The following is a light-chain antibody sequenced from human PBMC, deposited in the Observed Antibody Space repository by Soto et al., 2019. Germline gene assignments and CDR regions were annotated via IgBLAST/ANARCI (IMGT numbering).Light chain of an antibody. Sequence: TQIPQAPSTLSASVGDRVTIPCRASQSISSWLAWYQQKPGKAPKLLIYDASSWESGVPARFSGSGSGTEFTLTISSLQPDDFAAYYCQQYDSYPWTFGQGTKVDIK. CDR3: QQYDSYPWT. CDR1: QSISSW. V-gene: IGKV1-5*01. J-gene: IGKJ1*01. CDR2: DAS.